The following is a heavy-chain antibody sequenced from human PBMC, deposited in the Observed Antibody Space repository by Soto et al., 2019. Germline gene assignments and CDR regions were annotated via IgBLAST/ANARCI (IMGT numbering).Heavy chain of an antibody. Sequence: QVQLQQWGAGPLRPLETLSLTCGVSGGPFSGYYWAWIRQSPGKGLEWIGEINDRGSINYNPYLKSRVRISVDTSKNHYSLNLRSVTAADTAVYYCARESHDILTGPPWVWYFDLWGRGTLVTVSS. D-gene: IGHD3-9*01. V-gene: IGHV4-34*01. J-gene: IGHJ2*01. CDR1: GGPFSGYY. CDR2: INDRGSI. CDR3: ARESHDILTGPPWVWYFDL.